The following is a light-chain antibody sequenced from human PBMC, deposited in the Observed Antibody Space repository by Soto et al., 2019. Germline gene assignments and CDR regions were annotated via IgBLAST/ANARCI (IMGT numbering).Light chain of an antibody. J-gene: IGKJ1*01. CDR1: QSVSSNF. CDR2: GAS. Sequence: EIELTQSPGTLSLSPGERATISRRASQSVSSNFLAWYQQKPGQAPRLLIYGASSKATGIPDRFSGSGSGTYFTITISRLEDEDVAVYYCQRYGSAPRTFGQGTKVEIK. CDR3: QRYGSAPRT. V-gene: IGKV3-20*01.